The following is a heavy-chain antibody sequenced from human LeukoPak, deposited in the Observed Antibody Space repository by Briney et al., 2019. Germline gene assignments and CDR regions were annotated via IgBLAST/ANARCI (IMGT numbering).Heavy chain of an antibody. CDR1: GFTFSSYW. V-gene: IGHV3-7*01. J-gene: IGHJ4*02. Sequence: GGSLRLSCAASGFTFSSYWMSWVRQAPGKGLEWVANVKQNGNEKNYVDSVKGRFTISRDNAKNSLFLQMNSLRAEDTAVYYCARHLSGVTGYTYGRGIDYWGQGTLVTVSS. CDR3: ARHLSGVTGYTYGRGIDY. CDR2: VKQNGNEK. D-gene: IGHD5-18*01.